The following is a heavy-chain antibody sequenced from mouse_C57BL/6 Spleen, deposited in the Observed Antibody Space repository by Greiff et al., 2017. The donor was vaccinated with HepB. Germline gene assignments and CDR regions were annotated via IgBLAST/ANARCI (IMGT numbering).Heavy chain of an antibody. D-gene: IGHD1-1*01. CDR3: ARHGGYYGNAMDY. CDR2: ISGGGGNT. Sequence: EVQLVESGGGLVKPGGSLKLSCAASGFTFSSYTMSWVRQTPEKRLEWVATISGGGGNTYYPDSVKGRFTISRDNAKNTLYLQMSSLRSEDTALYYCARHGGYYGNAMDYWGQGTSVTVSS. CDR1: GFTFSSYT. V-gene: IGHV5-9*01. J-gene: IGHJ4*01.